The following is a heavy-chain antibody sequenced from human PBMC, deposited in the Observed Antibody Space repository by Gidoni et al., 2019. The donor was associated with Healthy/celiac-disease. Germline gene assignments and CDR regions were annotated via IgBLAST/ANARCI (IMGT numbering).Heavy chain of an antibody. V-gene: IGHV3-33*01. CDR1: GFTFSSYG. CDR2: IWYDGSNK. J-gene: IGHJ6*03. D-gene: IGHD1-26*01. Sequence: QVQLVESGGGVVQPGRSLRLSCAASGFTFSSYGMHWVRQAPGKGLEWVAVIWYDGSNKYYADSVKGRFTISRDNYKNTLYLQMNSLRAEDTAVYYCARVAARGDYMDVWGKGTTVTVSS. CDR3: ARVAARGDYMDV.